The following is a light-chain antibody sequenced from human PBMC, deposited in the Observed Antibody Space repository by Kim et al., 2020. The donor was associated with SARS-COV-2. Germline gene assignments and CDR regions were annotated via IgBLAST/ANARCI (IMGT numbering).Light chain of an antibody. Sequence: ALGQTVSIKFQGESIRSYYASWYQQKPGQAPVRVIYGKNNRPSGIPDRFSGSSSGNTASLTITGAQAEDDADYYCNSRDSSGNRVVFGGGTQLTVL. CDR1: SIRSYY. J-gene: IGLJ2*01. V-gene: IGLV3-19*01. CDR2: GKN. CDR3: NSRDSSGNRVV.